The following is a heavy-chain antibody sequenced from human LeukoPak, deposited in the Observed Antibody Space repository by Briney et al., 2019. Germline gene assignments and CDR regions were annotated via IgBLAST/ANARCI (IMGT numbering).Heavy chain of an antibody. D-gene: IGHD6-13*01. Sequence: GGSLRLSCAASGFTFSSYSMNWVRQAPGKGLEWVSSISSSSSYIYYADSVKGRFTISRDNAKNSLYLQMNSLRAEDTAVYYCSRDPPAAGANWFDHWGQGTLVTVSS. J-gene: IGHJ5*02. CDR2: ISSSSSYI. CDR1: GFTFSSYS. CDR3: SRDPPAAGANWFDH. V-gene: IGHV3-21*01.